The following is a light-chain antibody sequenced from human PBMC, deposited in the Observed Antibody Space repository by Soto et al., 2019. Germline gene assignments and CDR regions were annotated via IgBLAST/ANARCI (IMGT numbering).Light chain of an antibody. V-gene: IGKV1-5*01. J-gene: IGKJ3*01. Sequence: DIQMTQSPSTLSASVGDRVSITCRASQSISNWLAWYQQKPGKAPNLLIYDASSLESGVPSRFSGSGSGIEFTLTISSLQPDDFATYYCQQYNSYSPITFGPGTKVDVK. CDR1: QSISNW. CDR3: QQYNSYSPIT. CDR2: DAS.